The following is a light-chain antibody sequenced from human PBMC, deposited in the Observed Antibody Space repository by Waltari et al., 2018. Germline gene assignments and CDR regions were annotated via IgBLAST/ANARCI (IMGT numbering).Light chain of an antibody. V-gene: IGKV3-15*01. CDR2: GAS. CDR1: QSVNNN. J-gene: IGKJ2*01. Sequence: DIVMTQSPATLSVSPGKRATLSCRASQSVNNNLVWYQQKPGQAPRLLIYGASTRATGIPARFSGSGSGTEFTLTISSLQSGDFTVYYCQQYNNWPGTFGQGTKLEIK. CDR3: QQYNNWPGT.